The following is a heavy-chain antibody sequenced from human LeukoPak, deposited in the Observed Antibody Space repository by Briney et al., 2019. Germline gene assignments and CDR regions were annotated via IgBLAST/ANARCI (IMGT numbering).Heavy chain of an antibody. Sequence: GGSLRLSCAASGFTFSSYAMSWVRQAPGKGLEWVSAISGRAGTTHYADSVKGRFTISKDISQNTLFLQMNSLRPEDTAVYYCARAAHRGFSFDYWGQGTLVTVSS. CDR3: ARAAHRGFSFDY. D-gene: IGHD3-10*01. V-gene: IGHV3-23*01. CDR2: ISGRAGTT. CDR1: GFTFSSYA. J-gene: IGHJ4*02.